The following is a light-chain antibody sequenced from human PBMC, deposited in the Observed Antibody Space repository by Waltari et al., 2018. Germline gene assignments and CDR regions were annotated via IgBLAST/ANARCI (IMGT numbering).Light chain of an antibody. CDR2: GAS. J-gene: IGKJ1*01. CDR3: QQYNDWPLT. CDR1: QSVSDK. V-gene: IGKV3-15*01. Sequence: EIVMTQSPATLSVSPGEGATLSCRASQSVSDKLAWYQQKPGQAPSLLLFGASTRATGIPARFSGGGSGTEFTLTISSLQSEDFAVYYCQQYNDWPLTFGQGTKVEIK.